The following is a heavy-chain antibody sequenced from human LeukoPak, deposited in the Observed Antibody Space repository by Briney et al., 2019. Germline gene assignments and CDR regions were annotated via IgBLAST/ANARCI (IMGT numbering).Heavy chain of an antibody. V-gene: IGHV4-4*02. CDR3: ARRGYYGSGSHFDP. CDR2: IYHSGST. D-gene: IGHD3-10*01. CDR1: GGSISSSNW. J-gene: IGHJ5*02. Sequence: PSGTLSLTYAVSGGSISSSNWWSWVRQPPGKGLEWIGEIYHSGSTNYNPSLKSRVTISVDKSKNQFSLKLSSVTAADTAVYYCARRGYYGSGSHFDPWGQGTLVTVSS.